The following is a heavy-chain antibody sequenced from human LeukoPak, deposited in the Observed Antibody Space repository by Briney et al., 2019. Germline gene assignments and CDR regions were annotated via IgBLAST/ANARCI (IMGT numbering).Heavy chain of an antibody. CDR2: IRFHGNSQ. CDR3: AKDLLRNPDFDY. V-gene: IGHV3-30*02. J-gene: IGHJ4*02. D-gene: IGHD1-14*01. Sequence: GGSLRLSCAASGFTFRNHDIHWVRQAPGKGLEWVASIRFHGNSQYYADYVKGRFTISRDNSENTVSLQMNSLRAEGTALYFCAKDLLRNPDFDYWGQGTLVTVSS. CDR1: GFTFRNHD.